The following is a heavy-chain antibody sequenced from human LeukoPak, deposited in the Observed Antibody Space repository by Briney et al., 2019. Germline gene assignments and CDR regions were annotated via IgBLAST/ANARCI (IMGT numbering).Heavy chain of an antibody. CDR3: ARGWGAP. Sequence: PSETLSLTCAVYVGSLSGYYWRWIRQPRWKGLEWIGEINHSGSTNYNPSLKSRVTISVDTSKNQFSLKLSSVTAADTVVYYCARGWGAPWGQGTLVTVSS. V-gene: IGHV4-34*01. D-gene: IGHD7-27*01. J-gene: IGHJ5*02. CDR2: INHSGST. CDR1: VGSLSGYY.